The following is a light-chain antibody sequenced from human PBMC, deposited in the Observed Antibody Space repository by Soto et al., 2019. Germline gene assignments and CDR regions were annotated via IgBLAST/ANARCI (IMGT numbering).Light chain of an antibody. Sequence: EIELTQSPGTLSLSPGERATLSCRASQSVSSSYLAWYQQKPGQAPRLLIYGASSRATGIPDRFSGSGSGTDFTLTISRLEPEDFAVYYCQQYGSSFLFGQGTKLEIK. CDR1: QSVSSSY. CDR2: GAS. J-gene: IGKJ2*01. V-gene: IGKV3-20*01. CDR3: QQYGSSFL.